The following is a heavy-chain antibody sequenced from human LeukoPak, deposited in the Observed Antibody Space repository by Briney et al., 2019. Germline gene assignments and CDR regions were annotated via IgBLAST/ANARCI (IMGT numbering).Heavy chain of an antibody. Sequence: GESLKISCKGSGYSFTSYWIGWVRQLPGKGLEWMGIIYPADSDTTYSPSFQGQVTISADKSISTAYLQWSSLKASDTAMYYCARRGLDSSGYSDAFDIWGQGTMVTVSS. CDR2: IYPADSDT. J-gene: IGHJ3*02. D-gene: IGHD3-22*01. CDR1: GYSFTSYW. V-gene: IGHV5-51*01. CDR3: ARRGLDSSGYSDAFDI.